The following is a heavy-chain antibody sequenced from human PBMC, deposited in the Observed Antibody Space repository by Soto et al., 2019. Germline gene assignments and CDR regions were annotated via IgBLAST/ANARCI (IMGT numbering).Heavy chain of an antibody. Sequence: QLQLQESGSGLVKPSETLSLTCIVSNGSISSRSSYWGWIRQTPGQGLEWIGSIYYIGKTYYNPSLKSRVTISIDTSKTQFSLKMNSVTAADTAVYFCGGQDYGAKGYYFENCG. CDR1: NGSISSRSSY. CDR2: IYYIGKT. D-gene: IGHD4-17*01. V-gene: IGHV4-39*01. J-gene: IGHJ4*01. CDR3: GGQDYGAKGYYFEN.